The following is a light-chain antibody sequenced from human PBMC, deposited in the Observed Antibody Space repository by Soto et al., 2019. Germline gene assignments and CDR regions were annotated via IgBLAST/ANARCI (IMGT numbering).Light chain of an antibody. J-gene: IGKJ1*01. CDR2: GAS. CDR3: QQYGSSPWT. Sequence: EIVLTQSPGTLSLSPGERATLSCRASQSISSNYLAWYQQEPGQAPRLLIYGASSRATGIPDRFSGSGSGTEFTLTISRLEPEDFAMYYCQQYGSSPWTFGQGTKVEIK. CDR1: QSISSNY. V-gene: IGKV3-20*01.